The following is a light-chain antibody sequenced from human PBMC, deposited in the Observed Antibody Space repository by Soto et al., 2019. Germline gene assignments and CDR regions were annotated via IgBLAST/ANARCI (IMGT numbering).Light chain of an antibody. V-gene: IGKV3-15*01. CDR1: QSVSSN. CDR3: QQYNNWPQWT. CDR2: GAS. J-gene: IGKJ1*01. Sequence: EIVMTQSPATLSVSPGERATLSCRASQSVSSNLAWYQQKPGQAPRLLIYGASTRATGIPARFRGSGSGTELTLTISSLQSEDFAVYYCQQYNNWPQWTFGQGNKVEIK.